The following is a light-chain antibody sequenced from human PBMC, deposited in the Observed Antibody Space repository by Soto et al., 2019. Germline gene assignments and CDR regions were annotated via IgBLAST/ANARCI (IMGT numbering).Light chain of an antibody. CDR2: EVS. J-gene: IGLJ2*01. CDR3: QSYDPTLRTSL. V-gene: IGLV2-14*01. Sequence: QSVLTQPASVSGSPGQSITISCTGTSSDVGRYDYVSWYQQHPGKAPKLMVSEVSHRPSGVSNRFSGSKSGNTASLTISGLQAEDEADYYCQSYDPTLRTSLFGGGTQLTVL. CDR1: SSDVGRYDY.